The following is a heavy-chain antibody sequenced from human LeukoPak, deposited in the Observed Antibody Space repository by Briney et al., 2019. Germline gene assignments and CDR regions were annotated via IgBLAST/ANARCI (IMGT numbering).Heavy chain of an antibody. CDR2: IIATDGIA. V-gene: IGHV3-23*01. J-gene: IGHJ4*02. CDR1: GITSRTDA. Sequence: GGSLRLSCAASGITSRTDAMSSVRQALEGGVWCGSGIIATDGIAHYAESVKGRLTISTNNSKNTLFLQKNRLRAENTAVYYCTKSFGTSRSGLDDYWGQGTLVTVSS. CDR3: TKSFGTSRSGLDDY. D-gene: IGHD3/OR15-3a*01.